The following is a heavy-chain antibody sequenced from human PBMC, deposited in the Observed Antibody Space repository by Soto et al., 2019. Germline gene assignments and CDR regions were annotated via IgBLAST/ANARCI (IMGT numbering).Heavy chain of an antibody. Sequence: PSRTLSRTCALSGDGASSNSAAWIWIRQSPSRCLEWLGRTCYRSLWLIDCADSVKSRITIKPDTSKNQFSLELDSVTPEDTAVYYCASEKVYYHDSSGSFDYWGLGTLVTVSS. CDR1: GDGASSNSAA. D-gene: IGHD3-22*01. V-gene: IGHV6-1*01. CDR3: ASEKVYYHDSSGSFDY. CDR2: TCYRSLWLI. J-gene: IGHJ4*02.